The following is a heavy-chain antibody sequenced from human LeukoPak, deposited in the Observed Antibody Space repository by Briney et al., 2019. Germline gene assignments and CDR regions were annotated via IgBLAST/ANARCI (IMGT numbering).Heavy chain of an antibody. CDR3: ARPYDSSGYDAFDI. Sequence: ASVKVSCKASGYTFTGNYMHWVRQAPGQGLEWMGWINHNSGVTKYAKNFQGRVTMTRDESTSTAYMELSSLRSEDTAVYYCARPYDSSGYDAFDIWGQGTMVTVSS. CDR2: INHNSGVT. CDR1: GYTFTGNY. V-gene: IGHV1-2*02. J-gene: IGHJ3*02. D-gene: IGHD3-22*01.